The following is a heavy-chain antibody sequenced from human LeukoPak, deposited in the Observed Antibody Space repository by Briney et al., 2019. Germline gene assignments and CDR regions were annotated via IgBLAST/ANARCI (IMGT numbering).Heavy chain of an antibody. V-gene: IGHV4-59*01. CDR2: IYYSGTT. D-gene: IGHD2-21*01. CDR1: GGSISSFY. Sequence: SETLSLTCTVSGGSISSFYWSWIRQPPGKGLEWIGYIYYSGTTNYNPSLKSRVTISVDTTKSQFSLKLSSVTAADTAVYYCARGVVIAPQTFDYWGQGILVTVSS. J-gene: IGHJ4*02. CDR3: ARGVVIAPQTFDY.